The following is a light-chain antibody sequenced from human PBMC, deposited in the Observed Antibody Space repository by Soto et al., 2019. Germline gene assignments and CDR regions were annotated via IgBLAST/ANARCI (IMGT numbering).Light chain of an antibody. V-gene: IGKV3-15*01. CDR1: QSVSSN. CDR3: QQYSNWPLT. Sequence: EIVMTQSPATLSVSPGERATLSCRASQSVSSNLAWYQQKPGQAPRLLIYGASTRATGIPARFSDGGSGTEFAITISSLQSEDFAVYYCQQYSNWPLTFGGGTKVEIK. CDR2: GAS. J-gene: IGKJ4*01.